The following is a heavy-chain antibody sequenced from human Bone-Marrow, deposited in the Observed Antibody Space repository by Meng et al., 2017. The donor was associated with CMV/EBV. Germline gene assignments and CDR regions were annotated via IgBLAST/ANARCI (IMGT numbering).Heavy chain of an antibody. D-gene: IGHD3-3*01. J-gene: IGHJ4*02. CDR3: AREQRNYDFWSGYGHFDY. CDR1: TFTGYY. CDR2: INPNSGDT. V-gene: IGHV1-2*02. Sequence: TFTGYYMHWVRQAPGQGLEWMGWINPNSGDTNYAQKFQDRVTINTDESTSTAYMELSSLRSEDTAVYYCAREQRNYDFWSGYGHFDYWGQGTLVTVSS.